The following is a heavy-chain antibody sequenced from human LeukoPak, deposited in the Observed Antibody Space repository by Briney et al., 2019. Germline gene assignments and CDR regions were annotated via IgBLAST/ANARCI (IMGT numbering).Heavy chain of an antibody. CDR1: GYTFTGYY. Sequence: ASVKVSCKASGYTFTGYYMHWVRQAPGQGLEWMGWINPNSGGTNYAQKFQGSVTMTRDTSISTAYMELSRLRSDDTAVYYCARAIVVVPQVGFDYWGQGTLVTVSS. CDR2: INPNSGGT. J-gene: IGHJ4*02. CDR3: ARAIVVVPQVGFDY. D-gene: IGHD2-2*01. V-gene: IGHV1-2*02.